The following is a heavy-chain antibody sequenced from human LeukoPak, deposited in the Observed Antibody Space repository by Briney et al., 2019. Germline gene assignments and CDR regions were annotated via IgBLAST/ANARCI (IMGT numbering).Heavy chain of an antibody. D-gene: IGHD6-6*01. CDR1: GGSISSSSYY. CDR3: ARVETFPSIAARPGWFDP. CDR2: IYYSGST. V-gene: IGHV4-39*07. Sequence: SETLSLTCTVSGGSISSSSYYWGWIRQPPGKGLEWIGSIYYSGSTYYNPSLKSRVTISVDTSKNQFSLKLSSVTAADTAVYYCARVETFPSIAARPGWFDPWGQGTLVTVSS. J-gene: IGHJ5*02.